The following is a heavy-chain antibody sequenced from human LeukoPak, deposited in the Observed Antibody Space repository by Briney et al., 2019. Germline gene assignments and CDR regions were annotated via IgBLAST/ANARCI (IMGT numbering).Heavy chain of an antibody. D-gene: IGHD6-19*01. Sequence: SETLSLTCAVYGGPFSGYYWSWIRQPPGKGLEWIGEINHSGSTNYNPSLKSRVTISVDTSKNQFSLKLSSVTAADTAVYYCARGPTDRWQWLVLVFFDYWGQGTLVTVSS. V-gene: IGHV4-34*01. CDR2: INHSGST. CDR1: GGPFSGYY. J-gene: IGHJ4*02. CDR3: ARGPTDRWQWLVLVFFDY.